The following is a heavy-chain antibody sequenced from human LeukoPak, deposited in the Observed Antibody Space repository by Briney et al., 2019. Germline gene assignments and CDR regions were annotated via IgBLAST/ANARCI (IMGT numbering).Heavy chain of an antibody. Sequence: GGSLTLSCAPCGLNFADHAMMGVRQARGKGLEWWSDISGISGSSTIYADSVKGRFAVSRDNSRTTLFLQINRLRAEDTADYYCAKNYASGRGVPYAIDVWGQGTTVTVAS. CDR1: GLNFADHA. V-gene: IGHV3-23*01. J-gene: IGHJ6*02. CDR3: AKNYASGRGVPYAIDV. D-gene: IGHD3-10*01. CDR2: ISGISGSST.